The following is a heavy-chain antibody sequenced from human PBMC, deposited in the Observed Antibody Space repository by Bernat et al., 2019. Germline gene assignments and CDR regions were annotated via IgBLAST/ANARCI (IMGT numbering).Heavy chain of an antibody. CDR3: ARRLPVGPFDI. V-gene: IGHV3-48*03. CDR2: MARGSFSII. Sequence: EGQLVESGGGLVQPGGSLRLSCAASEFSFSSYEMTWVRQAPGKGLEWVSDMARGSFSIIYYADSAKGRFTISRDNAKNSLHLQMDSLTAEDTAVYYCARRLPVGPFDIWGQGTMVIVSS. CDR1: EFSFSSYE. D-gene: IGHD4-23*01. J-gene: IGHJ3*02.